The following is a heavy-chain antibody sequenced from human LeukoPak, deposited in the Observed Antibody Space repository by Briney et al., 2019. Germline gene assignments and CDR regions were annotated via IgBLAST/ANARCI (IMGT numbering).Heavy chain of an antibody. CDR3: AKSSSTYYDFWSGYYPFGY. CDR1: GFTFSSYA. CDR2: ISGSGGST. D-gene: IGHD3-3*01. V-gene: IGHV3-23*01. J-gene: IGHJ4*02. Sequence: GGSLRLSCAASGFTFSSYAMSWVRQAPGKGLEWVSAISGSGGSTYYADSVKGRFTISRDNSKNTLYLQMNSLRAEDTAVYYCAKSSSTYYDFWSGYYPFGYWGQGTLVTVSS.